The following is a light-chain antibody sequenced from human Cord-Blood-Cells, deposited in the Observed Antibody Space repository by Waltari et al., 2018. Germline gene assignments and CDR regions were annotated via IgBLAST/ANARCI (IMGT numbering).Light chain of an antibody. CDR3: AAWDDSLNGVV. CDR1: SSNIGSNT. J-gene: IGLJ2*01. Sequence: QSVQTPPPSASGTPGQRVTISCSGSSSNIGSNTVYWYQQLPGTAPKLLIYSNNQRPSGVPDRFSGSKSGTSASLAISGLQSEDEADYYCAAWDDSLNGVVFGGGTKLTVL. CDR2: SNN. V-gene: IGLV1-44*01.